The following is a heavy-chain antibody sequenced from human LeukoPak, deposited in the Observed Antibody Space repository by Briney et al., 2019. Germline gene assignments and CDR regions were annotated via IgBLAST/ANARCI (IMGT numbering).Heavy chain of an antibody. CDR3: ARRSHYSGWYV. CDR1: GGSFSGY. J-gene: IGHJ1*01. V-gene: IGHV4-34*01. CDR2: INQTGST. Sequence: PSETLFPTCAVYGGSFSGYWSWIRQPPGKGLEWIGEINQTGSTNYNPSLKSRVTISVDTSKNQFSLKLTSVTAADTAVYYCARRSHYSGWYVWGQGTLVTVSS. D-gene: IGHD6-19*01.